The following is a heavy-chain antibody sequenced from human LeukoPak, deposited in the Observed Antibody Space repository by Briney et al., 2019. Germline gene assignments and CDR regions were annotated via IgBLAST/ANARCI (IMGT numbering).Heavy chain of an antibody. Sequence: GGSLRLSCTASGFTFRTSGMHWVRQAPGKGLEWVGFIQHDETEIYSADSVRGRFTFSRYNFKSTVYLQMNSLRVEDSAVYYCARESGATKIGQLLNYWGQGTLVSVSS. CDR1: GFTFRTSG. V-gene: IGHV3-30*02. CDR2: IQHDETEI. D-gene: IGHD3-10*01. J-gene: IGHJ4*02. CDR3: ARESGATKIGQLLNY.